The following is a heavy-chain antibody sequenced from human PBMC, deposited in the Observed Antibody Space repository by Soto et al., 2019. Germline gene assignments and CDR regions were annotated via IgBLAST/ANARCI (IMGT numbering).Heavy chain of an antibody. CDR1: GFTFSNYA. CDR3: AKGMYYDFWSGSRTSYYYGLDV. J-gene: IGHJ6*02. CDR2: ISGGGGST. V-gene: IGHV3-23*01. D-gene: IGHD3-3*01. Sequence: GGSLRLSCAASGFTFSNYAMTWVRQAPGKGLEWVSGISGGGGSTYYADSVKGRFTISRDNSKKTLFLQMNSLRAEDTALYYCAKGMYYDFWSGSRTSYYYGLDVWGQGTTVTVSS.